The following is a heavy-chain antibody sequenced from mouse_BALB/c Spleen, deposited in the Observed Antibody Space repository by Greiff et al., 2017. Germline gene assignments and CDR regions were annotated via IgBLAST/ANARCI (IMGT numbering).Heavy chain of an antibody. CDR1: GFNIKDTY. J-gene: IGHJ4*01. D-gene: IGHD1-2*01. V-gene: IGHV14-3*02. CDR3: ARPGALLRLRDYAMDY. Sequence: EVQLQQSGAELVKPGASVKLSCTASGFNIKDTYMHWVKQRPEQGLEWIGRIDPANGNTKYDPKFQGKATITADTSSNTAYLQLSSLTSEDTAVYYCARPGALLRLRDYAMDYWGQGTSVTVSS. CDR2: IDPANGNT.